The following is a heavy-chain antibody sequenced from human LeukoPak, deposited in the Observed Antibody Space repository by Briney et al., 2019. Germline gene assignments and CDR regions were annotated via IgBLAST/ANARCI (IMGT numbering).Heavy chain of an antibody. D-gene: IGHD1-7*01. V-gene: IGHV1-69*13. J-gene: IGHJ5*02. CDR1: GGTFSSYA. CDR2: IIPISGTA. CDR3: ARELELRS. Sequence: ASVKVSCKASGGTFSSYAISWVRQAPGQGLEWMGGIIPISGTANYAQKFQGGVTITADESTSTAYMELSSLRSEDTAVYYCARELELRSWGQGTLVTVSS.